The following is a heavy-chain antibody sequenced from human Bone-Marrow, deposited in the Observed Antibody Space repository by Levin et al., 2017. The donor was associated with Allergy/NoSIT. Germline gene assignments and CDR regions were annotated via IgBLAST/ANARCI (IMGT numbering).Heavy chain of an antibody. Sequence: SQTLSLTCAVYGGSFSGYYWSWIRQPPGKGLEWIGEINHSGSTNYNPSLKSRVTISVDTSKNQFSLKLSSVTAADTAVYYCRGDRVTAQDYWGQGTLVTVSS. CDR3: RGDRVTAQDY. CDR1: GGSFSGYY. CDR2: INHSGST. J-gene: IGHJ4*02. D-gene: IGHD2-21*02. V-gene: IGHV4-34*01.